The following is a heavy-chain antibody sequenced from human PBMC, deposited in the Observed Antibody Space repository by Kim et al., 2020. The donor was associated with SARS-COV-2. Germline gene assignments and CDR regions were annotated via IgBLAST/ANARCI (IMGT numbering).Heavy chain of an antibody. CDR3: VRGHVAEDV. J-gene: IGHJ4*02. V-gene: IGHV3-7*01. CDR1: GFIVSNHW. Sequence: GGSLRLSCAASGFIVSNHWMTWVRQAPGKGLEWVASVKQDGRVKEYVDSVMGRFNISRDAAKNSVFLQMNSLRVEDTALYYCVRGHVAEDVWGQGTLVTVSS. CDR2: VKQDGRVK. D-gene: IGHD2-21*01.